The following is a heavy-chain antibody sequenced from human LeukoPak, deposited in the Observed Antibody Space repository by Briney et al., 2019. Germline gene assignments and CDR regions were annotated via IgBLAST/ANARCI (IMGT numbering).Heavy chain of an antibody. Sequence: SETLSLTCTVSGGSISSYYWSWIRQPAGKGLEWIGRIYTSGSTNYNPSLKSRVTMSVDTSKNQFSLKLSSVTAADTAVYYCARDISDYYDSSGGRFDPWGQGTLVTVSS. J-gene: IGHJ5*02. V-gene: IGHV4-4*07. D-gene: IGHD3-22*01. CDR1: GGSISSYY. CDR2: IYTSGST. CDR3: ARDISDYYDSSGGRFDP.